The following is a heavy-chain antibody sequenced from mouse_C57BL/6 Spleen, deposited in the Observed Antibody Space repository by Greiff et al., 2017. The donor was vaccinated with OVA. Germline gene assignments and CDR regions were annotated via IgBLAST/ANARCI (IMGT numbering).Heavy chain of an antibody. CDR2: INPSNGGT. Sequence: VQLQQPGTELVKPGASVKLSCKASGYTFTSYWMHWVKHRPGQGLEWIGNINPSNGGTNYNEKFKSKATLTVDKSSSTAYMLLSSLTSEDSAVYYCAIRGDYDGDYFDYWGQGTTLTVSS. D-gene: IGHD2-4*01. V-gene: IGHV1-53*01. CDR3: AIRGDYDGDYFDY. J-gene: IGHJ2*01. CDR1: GYTFTSYW.